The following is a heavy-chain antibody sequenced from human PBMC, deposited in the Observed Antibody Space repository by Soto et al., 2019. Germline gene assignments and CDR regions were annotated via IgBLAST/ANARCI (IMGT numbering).Heavy chain of an antibody. CDR1: GFTFSSYG. CDR3: AKSGIAARPIDYYMDV. J-gene: IGHJ6*03. Sequence: TGGSLRLSCAASGFTFSSYGMHWVRQAPGKGLEWVAVISYDGSNKYYADSVKGRFTISRDNSKNTLYLQMNSLRAEDTAGYYCAKSGIAARPIDYYMDVWGKGTTVTVSS. D-gene: IGHD6-6*01. V-gene: IGHV3-30*18. CDR2: ISYDGSNK.